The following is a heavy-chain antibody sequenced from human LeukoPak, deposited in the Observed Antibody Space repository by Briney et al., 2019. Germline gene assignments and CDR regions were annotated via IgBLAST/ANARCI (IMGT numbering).Heavy chain of an antibody. CDR2: ISSSSGYL. J-gene: IGHJ4*02. CDR1: GFTFSSYS. CDR3: ARGHCSGGSCYFDY. D-gene: IGHD2-15*01. V-gene: IGHV3-21*01. Sequence: GGSLRLSCAASGFTFSSYSMKWVRQAPGKGLEWVSSISSSSGYLYYADSVKGRFTISRDNAKNSQYLQMNSLRAEDTAVYYCARGHCSGGSCYFDYWGQGTLVTVSS.